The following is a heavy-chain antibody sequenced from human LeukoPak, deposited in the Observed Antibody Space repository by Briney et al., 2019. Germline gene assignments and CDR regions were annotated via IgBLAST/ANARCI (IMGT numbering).Heavy chain of an antibody. CDR3: ARAPGYSGYFYGMDV. Sequence: GSLRLSCAASGFPFSGNWMHLVRRAPGKGVVLGSCLDSDASITNYADSVKGRFTISSDNANNTLYLQMNSLTAEDTAVYYCARAPGYSGYFYGMDVWGQGTTVTVSS. J-gene: IGHJ6*02. CDR2: LDSDASIT. D-gene: IGHD5-12*01. CDR1: GFPFSGNW. V-gene: IGHV3-74*01.